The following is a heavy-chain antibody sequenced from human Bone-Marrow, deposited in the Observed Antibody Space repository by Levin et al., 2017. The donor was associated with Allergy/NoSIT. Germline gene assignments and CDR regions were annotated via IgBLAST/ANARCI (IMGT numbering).Heavy chain of an antibody. V-gene: IGHV3-49*03. Sequence: GESLKISCTASGFTFGDYAMSWFRQAPGKGLEWVGFIRSKAYGGTTEYAASVKGRFTISRDDSKSIAYLQMNSLKTEDTAVYYCTRVNCSGGSCYPSDYWGQGTLVTVSS. D-gene: IGHD2-15*01. J-gene: IGHJ4*02. CDR2: IRSKAYGGTT. CDR3: TRVNCSGGSCYPSDY. CDR1: GFTFGDYA.